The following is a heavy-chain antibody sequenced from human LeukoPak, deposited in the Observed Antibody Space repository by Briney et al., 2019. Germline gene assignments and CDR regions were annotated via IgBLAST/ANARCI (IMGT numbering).Heavy chain of an antibody. CDR3: AKGKEEAVAGGSSVAFDY. D-gene: IGHD6-19*01. CDR2: ISWNSGSI. J-gene: IGHJ4*02. CDR1: GFTFDDYA. Sequence: GGSLRLSCAASGFTFDDYAMHWVRQAPGKGLEWVSGISWNSGSIGYADSVKGRFTISRDNAKNSLYLQMNSLRAEDTALYYCAKGKEEAVAGGSSVAFDYWGQGTLVTVSS. V-gene: IGHV3-9*01.